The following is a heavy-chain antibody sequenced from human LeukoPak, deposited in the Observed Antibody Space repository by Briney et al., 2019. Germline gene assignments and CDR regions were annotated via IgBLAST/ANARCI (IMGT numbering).Heavy chain of an antibody. CDR3: ARGYGALSG. Sequence: GGSLRLSCAAFGFTFSDYAMNWVRQAPGRGLEWVSTISGRGDYTYYADSVKCQFTISRDNSNNTMYLQINSLRAEDTAVYFCARGYGALSGWGQGTLVTVSS. D-gene: IGHD4-17*01. CDR1: GFTFSDYA. J-gene: IGHJ4*02. CDR2: ISGRGDYT. V-gene: IGHV3-23*01.